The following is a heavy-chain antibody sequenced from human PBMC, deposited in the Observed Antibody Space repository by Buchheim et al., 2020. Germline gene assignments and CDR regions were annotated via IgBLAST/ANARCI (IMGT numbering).Heavy chain of an antibody. CDR3: VYDSSGYYPRSQNNYFDY. V-gene: IGHV3-23*04. Sequence: EVQLVESGGGLVQPGGSLRLSCAASGFTFSSYAMSWVRQAPGKGLEWVSAISGSGGSTYYADSVKGRFTISRDNSKNTLYLQMNSLRAEDTAVYYCVYDSSGYYPRSQNNYFDYWGQGTL. CDR1: GFTFSSYA. J-gene: IGHJ4*02. D-gene: IGHD3-22*01. CDR2: ISGSGGST.